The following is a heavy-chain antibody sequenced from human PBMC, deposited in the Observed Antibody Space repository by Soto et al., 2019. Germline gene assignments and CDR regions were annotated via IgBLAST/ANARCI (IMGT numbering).Heavy chain of an antibody. D-gene: IGHD5-18*01. CDR1: GGSFSGYY. CDR3: ARRDEDTAMVRDYCYYGMDV. Sequence: SETLSLTCAVYGGSFSGYYWSWIRQPPGKGLEWIGEINHSGSTNYNPSLKSRVTISVDTSKNQFSLKLSSVTAADTAVYYCARRDEDTAMVRDYCYYGMDVWGQGTTVTVSS. V-gene: IGHV4-34*01. J-gene: IGHJ6*02. CDR2: INHSGST.